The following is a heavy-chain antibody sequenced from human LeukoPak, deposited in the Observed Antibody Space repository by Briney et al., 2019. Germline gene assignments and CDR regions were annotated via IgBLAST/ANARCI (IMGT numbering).Heavy chain of an antibody. CDR2: IYHSGST. J-gene: IGHJ4*02. V-gene: IGHV4-38-2*01. D-gene: IGHD3-9*01. CDR3: ARHRTLRYFDWLNY. CDR1: GYSISSGYY. Sequence: SETLSLTCAVCGYSISSGYYWGWIRQPPGKGLEWIGSIYHSGSTYYNPSLKSRVTISVDTSKNQFSLKLSSVTVADTAVYYCARHRTLRYFDWLNYWGQGTLVTVSS.